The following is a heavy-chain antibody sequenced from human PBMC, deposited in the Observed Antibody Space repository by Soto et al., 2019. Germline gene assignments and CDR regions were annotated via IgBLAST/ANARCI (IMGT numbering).Heavy chain of an antibody. CDR1: GYTFTSYD. Sequence: ASVKVSCKASGYTFTSYDIYWVRQATGQGLEWMGWMNPNAGNSGYAQKFQGRVTMTSDTSISTAHMELSSLRSEDTAVYYCARRAETNGWNGFGADKYYFDFWGQGTLVTVSS. CDR2: MNPNAGNS. D-gene: IGHD1-1*01. J-gene: IGHJ4*02. CDR3: ARRAETNGWNGFGADKYYFDF. V-gene: IGHV1-8*01.